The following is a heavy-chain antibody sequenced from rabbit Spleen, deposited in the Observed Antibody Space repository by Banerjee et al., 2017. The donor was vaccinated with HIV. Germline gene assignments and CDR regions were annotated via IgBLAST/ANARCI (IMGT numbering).Heavy chain of an antibody. CDR3: ARDSGTSFSTYGMDL. Sequence: QEQLVESGGGLVQPEGSLTLTCTASGFTFTYIDYLCWVRQPPGKGPEWIACIAAGVSFTSYYATWAKGRFTISKTSSTTVTLQMTSLTAADTATYFCARDSGTSFSTYGMDLWGPGTLVTVS. CDR2: IAAGVSFTS. V-gene: IGHV1S45*01. J-gene: IGHJ6*01. CDR1: GFTFTYIDY. D-gene: IGHD8-1*01.